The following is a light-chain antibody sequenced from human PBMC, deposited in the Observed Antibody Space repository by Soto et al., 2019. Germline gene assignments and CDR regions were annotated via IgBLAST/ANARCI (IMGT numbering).Light chain of an antibody. V-gene: IGLV2-14*01. CDR2: EVT. J-gene: IGLJ3*02. CDR3: SSYTSTTTVV. Sequence: QSALTQPASVSGSPGQSITISCTGTNSDVGGYNYVSWYLQHPGKAPKLMIYEVTSRPSGVSNRFSGSKSGNTASLTISGLQAEDEAHYYRSSYTSTTTVVFGGGTKVTVL. CDR1: NSDVGGYNY.